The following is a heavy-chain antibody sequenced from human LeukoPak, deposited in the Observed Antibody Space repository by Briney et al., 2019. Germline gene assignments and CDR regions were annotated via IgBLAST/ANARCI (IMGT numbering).Heavy chain of an antibody. J-gene: IGHJ5*02. Sequence: ASVKVSCKASGYTFTSYHMHWVRQAPGQGLEWMGIINPSGGSTNYAQRFRGRVTMTRDMSTGTVCMELSSLTSEDTAVYYCAREAITIFGLVRTQTTKGPHRFDPWGQGTLVTVSS. CDR2: INPSGGST. CDR1: GYTFTSYH. D-gene: IGHD3-3*01. CDR3: AREAITIFGLVRTQTTKGPHRFDP. V-gene: IGHV1-46*01.